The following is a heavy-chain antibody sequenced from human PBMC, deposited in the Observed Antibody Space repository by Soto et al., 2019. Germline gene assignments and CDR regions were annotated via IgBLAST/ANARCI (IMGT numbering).Heavy chain of an antibody. Sequence: VHLQESGPGLVRPSQTLSLTCTVSGAPMTSDGYYWSWIRQHPGKGLEWIGYIYKNGNAYYNPSLSIRHTISVDTSKNPFSLNLSSVTAADTAVYYCARAAGRTPLDYWGQGTLVTVSS. D-gene: IGHD6-25*01. CDR1: GAPMTSDGYY. V-gene: IGHV4-31*03. J-gene: IGHJ4*02. CDR3: ARAAGRTPLDY. CDR2: IYKNGNA.